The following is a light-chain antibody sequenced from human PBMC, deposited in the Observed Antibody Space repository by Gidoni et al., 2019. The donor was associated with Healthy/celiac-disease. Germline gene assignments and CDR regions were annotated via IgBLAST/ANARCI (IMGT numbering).Light chain of an antibody. CDR1: KLGDKY. CDR2: QDS. CDR3: QAWDSSTGV. V-gene: IGLV3-1*01. Sequence: SYDLTQPPSVSVPPGQTASITCSGDKLGDKYACWYQQKPGQSPVLVIYQDSKRPSGIPERFSGSNSGNTATLTISGTQAMDEADYYCQAWDSSTGVFGTGTKVTVL. J-gene: IGLJ1*01.